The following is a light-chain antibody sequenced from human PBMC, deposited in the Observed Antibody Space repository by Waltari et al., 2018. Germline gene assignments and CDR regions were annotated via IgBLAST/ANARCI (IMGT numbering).Light chain of an antibody. V-gene: IGKV3-20*01. CDR3: QNYERLPAT. CDR2: EAS. CDR1: QSISRY. Sequence: EIVLPQSPGPLSLSQGARATPSCRASQSISRYLVWYQQKPGQAPRLLIYEASRRATGIPDRFSGSGSGTDFSLTISRLEPEDFAVYYCQNYERLPATFGQGTKVEIK. J-gene: IGKJ1*01.